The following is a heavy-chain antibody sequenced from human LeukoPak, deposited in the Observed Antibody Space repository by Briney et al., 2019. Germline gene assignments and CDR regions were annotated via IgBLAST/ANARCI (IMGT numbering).Heavy chain of an antibody. Sequence: PGGSLRLSCAASGFTFSSYAMSWVRQAPGKGLEWVSAISGSGGSTYYAESVKGRFTISRDNSKNTLHLQMNSLRAEDTAVYYCAKGGYTAMVIRTMGGAAVFDYWGQGTLVTVSS. CDR2: ISGSGGST. V-gene: IGHV3-23*01. J-gene: IGHJ4*02. D-gene: IGHD5-18*01. CDR3: AKGGYTAMVIRTMGGAAVFDY. CDR1: GFTFSSYA.